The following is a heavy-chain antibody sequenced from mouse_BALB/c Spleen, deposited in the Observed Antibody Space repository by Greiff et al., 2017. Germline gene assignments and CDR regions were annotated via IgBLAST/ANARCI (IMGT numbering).Heavy chain of an antibody. J-gene: IGHJ2*01. CDR1: GYTFTSYW. Sequence: QLQQPGAELVKPGASVKLSCKASGYTFTSYWMHWVKQRPGQGLEWIGEINPSNGRTNYNEKFKSKATLTVDKSSSTAYMQLSSLTSEDSAVYYCALTGTLDYWGQGTTLTVSS. CDR3: ALTGTLDY. V-gene: IGHV1S81*02. D-gene: IGHD4-1*01. CDR2: INPSNGRT.